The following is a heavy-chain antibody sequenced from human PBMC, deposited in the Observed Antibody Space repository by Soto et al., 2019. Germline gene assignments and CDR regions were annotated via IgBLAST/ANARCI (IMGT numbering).Heavy chain of an antibody. CDR1: GFTLRNYA. J-gene: IGHJ4*02. CDR3: AKAKNDYNCDNRPPFDY. D-gene: IGHD1-20*01. V-gene: IGHV3-23*01. CDR2: ISANDVGT. Sequence: GGSLRLSCEASGFTLRNYAMTWVRQAPGKGLEWVSLISANDVGTYYAESVKTRFTISTDQSRNTVYLQMDSLRADDTAIYYCAKAKNDYNCDNRPPFDYWGQGTLVTVSS.